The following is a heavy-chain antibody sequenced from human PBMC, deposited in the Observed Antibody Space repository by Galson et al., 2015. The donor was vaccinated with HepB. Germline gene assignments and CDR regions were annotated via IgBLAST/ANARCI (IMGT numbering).Heavy chain of an antibody. V-gene: IGHV4-39*01. CDR1: GGSISSSTYY. Sequence: LSLTCAVSGGSISSSTYYWGWIRQPPGKGLEWIGSIYYSGTTDYNPSLKSRVTISVDASKNHFSLQLNSVTATDTAVYFCARLFGAWPYYFDYWGQGTLVTVSS. J-gene: IGHJ4*02. D-gene: IGHD3-10*02. CDR3: ARLFGAWPYYFDY. CDR2: IYYSGTT.